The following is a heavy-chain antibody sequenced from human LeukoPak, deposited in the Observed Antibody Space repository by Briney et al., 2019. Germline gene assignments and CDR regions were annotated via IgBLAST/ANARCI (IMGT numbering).Heavy chain of an antibody. V-gene: IGHV3-21*06. CDR1: GYTFSSCS. Sequence: GGSLRLSCAVSGYTFSSCSMNWFRQAPGKGLEWVSSISSSGSYIYYADSVKGRFTISRDNAKNSLYLQMNSLRAEDTAVYYCARDREPYCTGGTCYSTGDYWGQGTLVTVSS. CDR3: ARDREPYCTGGTCYSTGDY. D-gene: IGHD2-15*01. J-gene: IGHJ4*02. CDR2: ISSSGSYI.